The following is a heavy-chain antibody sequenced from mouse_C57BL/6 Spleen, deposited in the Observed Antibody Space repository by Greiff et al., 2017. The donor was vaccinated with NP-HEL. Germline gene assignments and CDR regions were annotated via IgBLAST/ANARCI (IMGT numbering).Heavy chain of an antibody. CDR2: ISDGGSYT. D-gene: IGHD1-1*01. J-gene: IGHJ2*01. V-gene: IGHV5-4*01. Sequence: EVMLVESGGGLVKPGGSLKLSCAASGFTFSSYAMSWVRQTPEKRLEWVATISDGGSYTYYPDKVKGRLTISRDNAKNNLYLQMSHLKSEDTSMYYGARDSITTVVATAYYFDYWGQSTTLTVSS. CDR3: ARDSITTVVATAYYFDY. CDR1: GFTFSSYA.